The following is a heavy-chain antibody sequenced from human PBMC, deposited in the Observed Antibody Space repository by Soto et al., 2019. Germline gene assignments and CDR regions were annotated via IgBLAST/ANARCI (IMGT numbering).Heavy chain of an antibody. CDR1: GDSVSSKSAA. V-gene: IGHV6-1*01. J-gene: IGHJ5*01. CDR3: TRALSGSYDS. D-gene: IGHD1-26*01. CDR2: AYYRSRWST. Sequence: QVQLQQSGPGLVKPSQTLSLTCAISGDSVSSKSAAWNWIRQSPSRGLEWLGRAYYRSRWSTDYAVAVKSRITINPDTAKNQFSLQLNSVTPEDTALYYCTRALSGSYDSWGQGTLVTVSS.